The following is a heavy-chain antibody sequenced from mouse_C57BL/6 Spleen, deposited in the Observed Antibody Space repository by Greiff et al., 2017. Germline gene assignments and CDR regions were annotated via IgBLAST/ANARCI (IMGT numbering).Heavy chain of an antibody. Sequence: EVKLVESEGGLVQPGSSMKLPCPAPGFTSSDYYMAWARQVPEKGLDWVANINYDGSSTYYLDSLKSRFLISRDNAKNILYLQMSRLKSEDTATYYCARELGGYFGVWGTGTTVTVSS. J-gene: IGHJ1*03. CDR1: GFTSSDYY. V-gene: IGHV5-16*01. D-gene: IGHD4-1*01. CDR2: INYDGSST. CDR3: ARELGGYFGV.